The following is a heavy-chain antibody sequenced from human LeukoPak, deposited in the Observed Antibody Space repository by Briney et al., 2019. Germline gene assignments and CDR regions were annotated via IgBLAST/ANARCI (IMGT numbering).Heavy chain of an antibody. CDR1: GFSLSNRGVG. J-gene: IGHJ3*01. CDR2: IYWNDDE. CDR3: AHSKPHIDCDSTSCSSVFDV. Sequence: SGPTLVKPTQTLTLTCTFSGFSLSNRGVGVGWIRQPPGKALEWLALIYWNDDERCSPSLKTRLTITKDTSKNQVVLTMTNMDPGDSATYYCAHSKPHIDCDSTSCSSVFDVWGQGAMVTVSS. D-gene: IGHD2-2*01. V-gene: IGHV2-5*01.